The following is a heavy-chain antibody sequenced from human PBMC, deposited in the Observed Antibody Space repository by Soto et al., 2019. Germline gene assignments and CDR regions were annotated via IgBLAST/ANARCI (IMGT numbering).Heavy chain of an antibody. CDR3: ATSLDYYYYYMDV. CDR1: GYSFTSYW. D-gene: IGHD1-26*01. Sequence: KISCKGSGYSFTSYWIGWVRQMPGKGLEWMGIIYPGDSDTRYSPSFQGQVTISADKSISTAYLQWSSLKASDTAMYYCATSLDYYYYYMDVWGKGTTVTVSS. CDR2: IYPGDSDT. J-gene: IGHJ6*03. V-gene: IGHV5-51*01.